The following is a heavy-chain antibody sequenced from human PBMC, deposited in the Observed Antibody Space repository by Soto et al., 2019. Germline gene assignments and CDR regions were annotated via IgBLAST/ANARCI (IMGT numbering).Heavy chain of an antibody. CDR2: ITGSGSDT. CDR1: GFTFYNYA. CDR3: AKLGSSSWSPHYYFDY. V-gene: IGHV3-23*01. J-gene: IGHJ4*02. D-gene: IGHD2-2*01. Sequence: EVQVLESGGGLVQPGGSLRLSCAASGFTFYNYAMGWVRQAPGKGLEWVSAITGSGSDTYYVDSVKGRFTISRDNSENTLYLQMNGLRAEDTAIYYCAKLGSSSWSPHYYFDYWGQGTLVTVSS.